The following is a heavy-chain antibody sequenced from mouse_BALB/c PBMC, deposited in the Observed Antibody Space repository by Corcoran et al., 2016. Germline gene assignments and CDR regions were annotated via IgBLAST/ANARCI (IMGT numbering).Heavy chain of an antibody. CDR2: IYPGSGST. J-gene: IGHJ2*01. CDR1: GYTFTDYV. CDR3: ARLLVDY. Sequence: QVQLQQSGPELVKPGASVKMSCKASGYTFTDYVISWVKQRTGQGLEWIGEIYPGSGSTYYNEKFKGKATLTADKSSNTAYMQLSRLPSEYSAVYFCARLLVDYWGQGTTLTVSS. V-gene: IGHV1-81*01.